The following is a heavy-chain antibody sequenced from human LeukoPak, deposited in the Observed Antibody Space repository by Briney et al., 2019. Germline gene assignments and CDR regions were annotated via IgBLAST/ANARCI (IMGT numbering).Heavy chain of an antibody. V-gene: IGHV4-59*08. CDR3: ATRTEVRADAFDI. CDR1: GGSISSYY. CDR2: IYYSGST. J-gene: IGHJ3*02. D-gene: IGHD1-14*01. Sequence: SETLSLTRTVSGGSISSYYWSWIRQAPGKGLEWIGYIYYSGSTIYNPSLKSRATISVDKSKKQFSLKLSSVTAADTAVYYCATRTEVRADAFDIWGQGTMVTVSS.